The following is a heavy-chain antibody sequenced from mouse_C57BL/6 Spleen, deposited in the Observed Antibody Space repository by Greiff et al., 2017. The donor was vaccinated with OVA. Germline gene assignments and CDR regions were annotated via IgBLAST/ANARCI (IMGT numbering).Heavy chain of an antibody. Sequence: QVQLQQSGAELVRPGASVKLSCKASGYTFTDYYINWVKQRPGQGLEWIARIYPGSGNTYYNEKFKGKATLTAEKSSSTAYMQLSSLTSEDSAVYFCARPYYYGSYYFDYWGQGTTLTVSS. CDR1: GYTFTDYY. D-gene: IGHD1-1*01. V-gene: IGHV1-76*01. CDR3: ARPYYYGSYYFDY. J-gene: IGHJ2*01. CDR2: IYPGSGNT.